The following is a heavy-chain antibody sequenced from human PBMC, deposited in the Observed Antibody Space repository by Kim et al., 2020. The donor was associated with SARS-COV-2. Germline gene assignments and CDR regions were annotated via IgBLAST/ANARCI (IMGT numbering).Heavy chain of an antibody. J-gene: IGHJ3*02. Sequence: ASVKVSCKASGYTFTSYYMHWVRQAPGQGLEWMGIINPSGGSTSYAQKFQGRVTMTRDTSTSTVYMELSSLRSEDTAVYYCARVRSSGYYYERGAFDIWGQGTMVTVSS. CDR1: GYTFTSYY. V-gene: IGHV1-46*01. CDR2: INPSGGST. CDR3: ARVRSSGYYYERGAFDI. D-gene: IGHD3-22*01.